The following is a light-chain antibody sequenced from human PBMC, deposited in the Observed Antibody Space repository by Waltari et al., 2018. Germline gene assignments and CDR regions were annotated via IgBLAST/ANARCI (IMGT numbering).Light chain of an antibody. CDR1: QSVGKY. CDR2: ETY. CDR3: QKYESVPAT. J-gene: IGKJ1*01. Sequence: EIVLTQSPGTLSLSPGERATLSCRASQSVGKYLAWYQQRPSQAPRLLIYETYRRATGTPDRFTGSGSGTDFSLTISRLEPEDFAVYYCQKYESVPATFGQGTTVEIK. V-gene: IGKV3-20*01.